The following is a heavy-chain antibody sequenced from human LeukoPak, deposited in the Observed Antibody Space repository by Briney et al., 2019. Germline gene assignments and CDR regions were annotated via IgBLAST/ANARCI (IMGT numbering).Heavy chain of an antibody. J-gene: IGHJ4*02. D-gene: IGHD5-24*01. CDR1: GFTFSSYW. V-gene: IGHV3-74*01. CDR3: ARIRNGFNNDY. CDR2: INSDGSST. Sequence: GGSLRLSCAASGFTFSSYWMHWVRQAPGKGLVWVSRINSDGSSTSYAESVKGRFTISRDNAKNTLYLQMNSLRAEDTAVYYCARIRNGFNNDYWGQGTLVTVSS.